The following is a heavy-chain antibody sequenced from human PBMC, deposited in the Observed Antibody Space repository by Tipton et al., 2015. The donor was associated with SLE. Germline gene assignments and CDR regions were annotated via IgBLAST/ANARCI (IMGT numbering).Heavy chain of an antibody. V-gene: IGHV4-39*07. Sequence: TLSLTCTVSGGSISSGSYYWGWIRQPPGKGLEWIGSIYYSGSTYYNPSLKSRVTISVDTSKNQFSLKLSSVTAADTAVYYCARGNGMIVGDAFDIWGQGTMVTVSS. CDR3: ARGNGMIVGDAFDI. J-gene: IGHJ3*02. CDR1: GGSISSGSYY. CDR2: IYYSGST. D-gene: IGHD3-22*01.